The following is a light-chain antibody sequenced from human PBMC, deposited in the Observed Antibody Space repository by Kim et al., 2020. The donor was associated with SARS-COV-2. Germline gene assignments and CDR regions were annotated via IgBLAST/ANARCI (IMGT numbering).Light chain of an antibody. Sequence: ASVGDRFTIPCRASQGISNSLAWYQQKPGNVPKVLIYDASTLHSGVPSRFSGSGSGTDFTLTISSLQPEDVATYYCQKYNAAPWTFGQGTKVDIK. CDR3: QKYNAAPWT. CDR1: QGISNS. CDR2: DAS. V-gene: IGKV1-27*01. J-gene: IGKJ1*01.